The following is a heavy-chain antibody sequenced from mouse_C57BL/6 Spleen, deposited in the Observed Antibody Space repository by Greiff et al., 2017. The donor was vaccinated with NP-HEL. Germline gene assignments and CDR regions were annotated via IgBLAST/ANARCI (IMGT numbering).Heavy chain of an antibody. J-gene: IGHJ3*01. Sequence: QVTLKESGPGILQSSQTLSLTCSFSGFSLSTSGMGVSWIRQPSGKGLEWLAHIFWDDDKRYNPSLKSRLTISKDTSRNQVFLKITSVDTADTATYYCARSAYGGAWFAYWGQGTLVTVSA. CDR2: IFWDDDK. V-gene: IGHV8-12*01. D-gene: IGHD1-1*01. CDR1: GFSLSTSGMG. CDR3: ARSAYGGAWFAY.